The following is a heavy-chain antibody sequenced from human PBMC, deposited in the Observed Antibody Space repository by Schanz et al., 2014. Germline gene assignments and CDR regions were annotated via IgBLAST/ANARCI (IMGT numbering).Heavy chain of an antibody. CDR3: ARAGYCTSVSCSLFVSDY. J-gene: IGHJ4*02. Sequence: EVELVESGGGLVQPGGSLRLSCAASGFSFGTYAMSWVRQAPGKGLLWVSSISGTGGDDTYYADSVKGRFTISRDNSRDTVYLQMNSLRADDTAMYYCARAGYCTSVSCSLFVSDYWGQGTLVTVSS. D-gene: IGHD2-2*03. CDR2: ISGTGGDDT. V-gene: IGHV3-23*04. CDR1: GFSFGTYA.